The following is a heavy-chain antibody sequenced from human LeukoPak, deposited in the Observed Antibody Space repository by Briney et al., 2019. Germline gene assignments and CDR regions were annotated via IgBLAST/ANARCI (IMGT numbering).Heavy chain of an antibody. Sequence: GASVKVSCKASGYTFTSYYMHWVRQAPGQGLEWMGIINPSGGSTSYAQKFQGRVTMTRDTSTSTVYMELSSLRSEDTAVYYCARVLSMVGGRNTYGMDVWGQGTTVTVSS. CDR2: INPSGGST. CDR3: ARVLSMVGGRNTYGMDV. D-gene: IGHD3-10*01. V-gene: IGHV1-46*01. J-gene: IGHJ6*02. CDR1: GYTFTSYY.